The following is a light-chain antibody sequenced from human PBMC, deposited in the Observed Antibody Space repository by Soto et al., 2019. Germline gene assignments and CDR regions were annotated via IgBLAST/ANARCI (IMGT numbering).Light chain of an antibody. CDR1: QSVNTN. V-gene: IGKV3-15*01. J-gene: IGKJ1*01. CDR3: QQYNDWPPS. Sequence: TVMTQSPATLSVSPGERVTLSCRASQSVNTNLAWYQQKPGQGPRLLVYGASTRATGVPIRFSGSGSGTEFALTLSSLQSEYLAVYHCQQYNDWPPSFGQGTKVEIK. CDR2: GAS.